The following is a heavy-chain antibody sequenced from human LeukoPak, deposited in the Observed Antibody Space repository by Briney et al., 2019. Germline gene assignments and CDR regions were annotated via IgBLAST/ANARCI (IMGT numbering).Heavy chain of an antibody. CDR3: ANRGYSYAIHFDY. CDR1: GGSISSSSYY. Sequence: SETLSLTCTVSGGSISSSSYYWGWIRQPPGKGLEWIGSIYYSGSTYYNPSLKSRVTISVDTSKNQFSLKLSSVTAADTAVYYCANRGYSYAIHFDYWGQGTLVTVSS. V-gene: IGHV4-39*01. CDR2: IYYSGST. D-gene: IGHD5-18*01. J-gene: IGHJ4*02.